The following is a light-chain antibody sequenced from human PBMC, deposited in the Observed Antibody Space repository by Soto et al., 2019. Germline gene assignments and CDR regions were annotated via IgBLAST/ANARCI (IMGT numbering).Light chain of an antibody. CDR2: KAS. Sequence: DIQMTQSPSTLSASVGDRVTITCRASQSISTWLAWYQQKPGKAPKVLIYKASSLETGVPPRFSGSGSGTQFTLTISSLQPGDFATYYCQQYDSYPYPFGQGTKLEIK. V-gene: IGKV1-5*03. CDR3: QQYDSYPYP. CDR1: QSISTW. J-gene: IGKJ2*01.